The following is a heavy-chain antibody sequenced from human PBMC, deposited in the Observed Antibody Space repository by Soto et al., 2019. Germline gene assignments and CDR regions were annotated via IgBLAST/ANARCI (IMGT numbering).Heavy chain of an antibody. CDR1: GCTFTSYG. J-gene: IGHJ4*02. CDR3: ATRRSAPGTPYYFNY. D-gene: IGHD1-1*01. CDR2: ISAYNGNT. V-gene: IGHV1-18*01. Sequence: ASVKVSCKASGCTFTSYGISWVRQAPGQGLEWMGWISAYNGNTNYAQKLQGRVTMTTDTSTSTAYMELRSLKTEDTALYYCATRRSAPGTPYYFNYWGQGTPVTVSS.